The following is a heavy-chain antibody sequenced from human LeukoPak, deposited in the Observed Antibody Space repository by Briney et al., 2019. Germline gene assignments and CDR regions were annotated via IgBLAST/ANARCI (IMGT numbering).Heavy chain of an antibody. CDR1: GFTFSSYA. CDR3: ARGPLGYCSITSCYFGY. J-gene: IGHJ4*02. D-gene: IGHD2-2*01. Sequence: GGSLRLSCAASGFTFSSYAMSWVRQAPGKGLEWVANIKQDGSEKFYVASVKGRFTISRDNAENSLYLQMNSLRAEDTAVYYCARGPLGYCSITSCYFGYWGQGSLVTVSS. CDR2: IKQDGSEK. V-gene: IGHV3-7*04.